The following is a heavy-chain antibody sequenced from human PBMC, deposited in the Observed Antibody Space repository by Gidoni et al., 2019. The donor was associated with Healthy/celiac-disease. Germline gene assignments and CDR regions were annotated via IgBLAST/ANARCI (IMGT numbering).Heavy chain of an antibody. J-gene: IGHJ4*02. CDR3: AEGWGSYYPGSMDY. CDR2: YDGSNK. D-gene: IGHD3-10*01. Sequence: YDGSNKYYADSVKGRFTISRDNSKNTLYLQMNSLRAEDTAVYYCAEGWGSYYPGSMDYWGQGTLVTVSS. V-gene: IGHV3-30*03.